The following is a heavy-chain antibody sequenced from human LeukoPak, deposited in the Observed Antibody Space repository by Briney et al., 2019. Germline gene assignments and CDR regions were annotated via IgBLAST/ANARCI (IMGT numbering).Heavy chain of an antibody. J-gene: IGHJ5*02. V-gene: IGHV7-4-1*02. CDR1: GYTFTSYA. D-gene: IGHD6-13*01. CDR2: INTNTGNP. Sequence: RASVKVSCKASGYTFTSYAMNWVRQAPGQGLEWMGWINTNTGNPTYAQGFTGRFVFSLDTSVSTAYLQISSLKAEDTAVYYCARDGSSWYFDNWFDPWGQGTLVTVSS. CDR3: ARDGSSWYFDNWFDP.